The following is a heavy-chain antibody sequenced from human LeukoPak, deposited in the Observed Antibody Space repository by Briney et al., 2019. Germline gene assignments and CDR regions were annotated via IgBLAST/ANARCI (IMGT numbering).Heavy chain of an antibody. V-gene: IGHV3-23*01. J-gene: IGHJ4*02. D-gene: IGHD3-22*01. CDR2: ISGSGGST. Sequence: GGSLRLSCAASGFTFGTSAMSWGRQAPGKGLEWVSAISGSGGSTYYADSVKGRFTISRDNSKNTLYLQMNSLRAEDTAVYYCAKEDYYDSSGRLDYWGQGTLVTVSS. CDR1: GFTFGTSA. CDR3: AKEDYYDSSGRLDY.